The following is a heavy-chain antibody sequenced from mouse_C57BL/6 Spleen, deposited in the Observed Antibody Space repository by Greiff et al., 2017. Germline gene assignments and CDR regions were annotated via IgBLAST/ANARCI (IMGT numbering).Heavy chain of an antibody. D-gene: IGHD1-1*01. V-gene: IGHV1-80*01. CDR1: GYAFRSYW. CDR3: ARSSDYYGSSLYYFDY. J-gene: IGHJ2*01. CDR2: IYPGDGDT. Sequence: QVQLQPSGAELVKPGASVQISCKASGYAFRSYWMNWVKQRPGKGLVWIGQIYPGDGDTNYNGKFKGKATLTADKSSSTAYMQLSSLTSEDSAVYFCARSSDYYGSSLYYFDYGGQGTTLTVSS.